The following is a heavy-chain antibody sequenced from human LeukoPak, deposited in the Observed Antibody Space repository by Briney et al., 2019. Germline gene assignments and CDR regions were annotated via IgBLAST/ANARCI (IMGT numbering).Heavy chain of an antibody. CDR2: IIKSGGST. V-gene: IGHV3-23*01. CDR3: AKDSSSTNMYYGMDV. D-gene: IGHD6-19*01. Sequence: GGSLRLSCAASGFTFSSYAVSWVHQAPGKGLEWVSGIIKSGGSTYYADSVKGRFTISRDNSKNTLYLQMNSLRAEDTAVYYCAKDSSSTNMYYGMDVWGQGTTVTVSS. J-gene: IGHJ6*02. CDR1: GFTFSSYA.